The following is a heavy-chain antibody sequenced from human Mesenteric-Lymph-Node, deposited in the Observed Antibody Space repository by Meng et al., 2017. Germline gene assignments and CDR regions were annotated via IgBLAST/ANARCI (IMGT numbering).Heavy chain of an antibody. CDR1: GFTFSSYA. CDR3: AKEIPEDDYGDYASTYNWFDP. J-gene: IGHJ5*02. V-gene: IGHV3-23*01. D-gene: IGHD4-17*01. Sequence: GESLKISCAASGFTFSSYAMSWVRQAPGKGLEWVSAISGSGGSTYYADSVKGRFTISRDNSKSTLYLQMNSLRAEDTAVYYCAKEIPEDDYGDYASTYNWFDPWGQGTLVTVSS. CDR2: ISGSGGST.